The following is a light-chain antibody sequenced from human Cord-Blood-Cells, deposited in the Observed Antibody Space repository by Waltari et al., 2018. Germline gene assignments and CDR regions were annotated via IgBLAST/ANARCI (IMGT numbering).Light chain of an antibody. J-gene: IGKJ1*01. Sequence: EIVMTQSPATLSVSPGERATLSCRASQSVSSNLAGYQQTPGQAPRLLIYGASTRATGIPARFSGSGSGTEFTLTISSLQSEDFAVYYCQQYNNWPWTFGQGTKVEIK. CDR2: GAS. V-gene: IGKV3-15*01. CDR3: QQYNNWPWT. CDR1: QSVSSN.